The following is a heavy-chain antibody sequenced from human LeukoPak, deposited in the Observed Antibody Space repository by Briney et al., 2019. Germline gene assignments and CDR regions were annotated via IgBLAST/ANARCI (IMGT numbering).Heavy chain of an antibody. CDR3: AKARIAAAGIRLFFDY. D-gene: IGHD6-13*01. CDR2: ISYDGSNK. V-gene: IGHV3-30*09. J-gene: IGHJ4*02. CDR1: GFPFSSYA. Sequence: PGGSLRLSCAASGFPFSSYAMHWVRQAPAKGLEWVAVISYDGSNKYYADSVKGRFAISRDDSKNTLFLQMNSLRVDDTAVYYGAKARIAAAGIRLFFDYWGQGTLVIVSS.